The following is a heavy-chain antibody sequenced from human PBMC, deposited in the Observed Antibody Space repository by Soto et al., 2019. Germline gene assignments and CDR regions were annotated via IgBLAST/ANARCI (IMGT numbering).Heavy chain of an antibody. D-gene: IGHD3-3*01. V-gene: IGHV1-58*01. Sequence: GASVKVSCKASGYTFIGYYVYWVRQAPGQRPEWIGWIDVGSGSTNYAQKFQERVTITRDTSTSTAYMELSSLRSEDTAVYYCAAVRFYDFWDIFDYWGQGTLVTVSS. J-gene: IGHJ4*02. CDR2: IDVGSGST. CDR3: AAVRFYDFWDIFDY. CDR1: GYTFIGYY.